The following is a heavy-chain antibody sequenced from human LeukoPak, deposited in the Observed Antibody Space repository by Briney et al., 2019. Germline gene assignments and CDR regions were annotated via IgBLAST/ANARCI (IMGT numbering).Heavy chain of an antibody. CDR3: ARDQVAYYDILTGSSGMNWFDP. CDR1: GGSVSSGSYY. J-gene: IGHJ5*02. Sequence: SVTLSFTCTVSGGSVSSGSYYRSWIRQPPGKGLEWIGYIFYSGSTNYNPSLKSRVTISVDTSNNQFSLKLSSVTAADSAVYYCARDQVAYYDILTGSSGMNWFDPWGQGTLVTVSS. D-gene: IGHD3-9*01. CDR2: IFYSGST. V-gene: IGHV4-61*01.